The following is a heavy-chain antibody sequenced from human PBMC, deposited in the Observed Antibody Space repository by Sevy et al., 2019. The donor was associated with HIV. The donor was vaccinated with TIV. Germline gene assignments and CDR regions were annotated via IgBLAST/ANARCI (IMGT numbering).Heavy chain of an antibody. CDR3: ATGPPDGSYDYFDY. J-gene: IGHJ4*02. D-gene: IGHD1-26*01. CDR2: ISGSSNYL. Sequence: GGSLRLSCAASGFTISSYSMNWVRQAPGKGLEWVSSISGSSNYLYYAESLKGRFIISRDNAKNTLYLQMNSLRADDTAVYYCATGPPDGSYDYFDYWGQGTLVTVSS. V-gene: IGHV3-21*06. CDR1: GFTISSYS.